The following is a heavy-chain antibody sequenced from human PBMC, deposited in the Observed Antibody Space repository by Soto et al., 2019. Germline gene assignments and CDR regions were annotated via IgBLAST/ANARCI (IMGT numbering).Heavy chain of an antibody. CDR3: ARWSKKYYYGSGSRQQGGVDY. CDR2: INHSGST. Sequence: PSETLSLTCAVYGGSFSGYYWSWMRQPPGKGLEWIGEINHSGSTNYNPSLKSRVTISVDTSKNQFSLKLSSVTAADTAVYYCARWSKKYYYGSGSRQQGGVDYWGQGTLVTVSS. CDR1: GGSFSGYY. D-gene: IGHD3-10*01. V-gene: IGHV4-34*01. J-gene: IGHJ4*02.